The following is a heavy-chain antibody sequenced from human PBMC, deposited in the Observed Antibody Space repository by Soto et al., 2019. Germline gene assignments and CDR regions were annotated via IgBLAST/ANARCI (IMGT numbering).Heavy chain of an antibody. D-gene: IGHD7-27*01. CDR3: VKGGTGGPSEFDY. CDR2: VSGNGGNT. J-gene: IGHJ4*02. V-gene: IGHV3-23*01. Sequence: GGSLRLSCAVSGFTFSSYAMSWVRQAPGKGLEWVSTVSGNGGNTYYADSMKGRFTISRDNSKNTLYLQMNSLRAEDTAIYYCVKGGTGGPSEFDYWGQGTLVTVSS. CDR1: GFTFSSYA.